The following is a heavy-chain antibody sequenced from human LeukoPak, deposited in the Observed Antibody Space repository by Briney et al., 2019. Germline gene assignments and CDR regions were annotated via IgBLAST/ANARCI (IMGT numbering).Heavy chain of an antibody. V-gene: IGHV3-7*01. D-gene: IGHD2-2*01. CDR3: ARENIVVAPAKDAFDI. CDR1: GFTFSTYW. J-gene: IGHJ3*02. Sequence: GGSLRLSCAAAGFTFSTYWTSSVRQAPGGGLEWVANIKQEGSENYSVDSVKGQFTISRDNAKNSMYLKMNSMRVEDTAVYYCARENIVVAPAKDAFDIWGQGTMVTVSS. CDR2: IKQEGSEN.